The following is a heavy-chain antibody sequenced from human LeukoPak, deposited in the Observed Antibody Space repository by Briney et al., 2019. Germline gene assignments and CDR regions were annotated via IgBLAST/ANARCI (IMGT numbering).Heavy chain of an antibody. Sequence: GGSLRLSCAASGFTFSSYSMNWVRQAPGKGLEWVSYISSSSSTIYYADSVKGRFTISRDNAKNSLYLQMNSLRAEDTAVYYCATTSGSYYGYFDYWGQGTLVTVSP. D-gene: IGHD1-26*01. V-gene: IGHV3-48*04. CDR3: ATTSGSYYGYFDY. J-gene: IGHJ4*02. CDR1: GFTFSSYS. CDR2: ISSSSSTI.